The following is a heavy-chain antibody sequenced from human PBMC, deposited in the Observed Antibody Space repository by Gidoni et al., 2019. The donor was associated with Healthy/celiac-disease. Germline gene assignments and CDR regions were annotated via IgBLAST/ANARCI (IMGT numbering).Heavy chain of an antibody. CDR1: GFPFSSYA. V-gene: IGHV3-30-3*01. CDR3: ARDGPAVYYYYMDV. CDR2: ISYDGSNK. D-gene: IGHD2-2*01. J-gene: IGHJ6*03. Sequence: QVQLVESGGGVVQPGRSLRLSCAASGFPFSSYAMHWVRQAPGKGLEWVAVISYDGSNKYYADSVKGRFTISRDNSKNTLYLQMNSLRAEDTAVYYCARDGPAVYYYYMDVWGKGTTVTVSS.